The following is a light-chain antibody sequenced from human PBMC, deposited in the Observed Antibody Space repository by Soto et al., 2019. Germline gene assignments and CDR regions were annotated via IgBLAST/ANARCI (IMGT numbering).Light chain of an antibody. V-gene: IGKV3-15*01. CDR2: DTS. Sequence: EVVMTQSPATLSVSPGERATLSCRASRGIGSTLAWYQQKPGQTPRLLIYDTSTRATGVPGRFIGSRSGTQFTLTITSLQSEDFAIYYCQHYVTWPLAFCGGTRVENK. CDR3: QHYVTWPLA. CDR1: RGIGST. J-gene: IGKJ4*01.